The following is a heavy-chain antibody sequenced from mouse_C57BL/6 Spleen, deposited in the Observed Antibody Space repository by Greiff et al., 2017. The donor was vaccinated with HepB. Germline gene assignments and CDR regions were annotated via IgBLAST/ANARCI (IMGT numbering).Heavy chain of an antibody. CDR1: GYAFSSSW. D-gene: IGHD2-5*01. Sequence: QVQLQQSGPELVKPGASVKICCKASGYAFSSSWMNWVKQRPGKGLEWIGRIYPGDGDTNYNGKFKGKATLTADKSSSTAYMQLSSLTSEDSAVYCCANSNYFDYWGQGTTLTVSS. V-gene: IGHV1-82*01. J-gene: IGHJ2*01. CDR2: IYPGDGDT. CDR3: ANSNYFDY.